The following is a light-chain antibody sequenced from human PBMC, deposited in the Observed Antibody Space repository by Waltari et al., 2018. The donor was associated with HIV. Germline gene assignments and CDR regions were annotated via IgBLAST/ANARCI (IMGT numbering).Light chain of an antibody. CDR2: ANT. CDR3: QSYDSSLSGWV. V-gene: IGLV1-40*01. CDR1: SPNIGAGYD. J-gene: IGLJ3*02. Sequence: QSVLTQPPSVAGAPGQRVSISCSGGSPNIGAGYDVHGCQQFPGRAPKVLIYANTNRPSGVPDRFSGSKSGYSASLVITGLQAEDDADYYCQSYDSSLSGWVFGGGTKLTVL.